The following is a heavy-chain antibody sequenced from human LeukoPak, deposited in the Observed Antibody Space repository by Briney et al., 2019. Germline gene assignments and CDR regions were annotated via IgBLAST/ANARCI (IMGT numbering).Heavy chain of an antibody. CDR3: AKGRYTSGWYLDY. Sequence: GGSLRLSCAAFGFTFSSYWMHWVRQAPGKGLEWVSGISGSGASTYYADSVKGRFTISRDNSKNTLYLQMISLRAEDTAVYYCAKGRYTSGWYLDYWGQGTLVTVSS. D-gene: IGHD6-19*01. J-gene: IGHJ4*02. CDR1: GFTFSSYW. CDR2: ISGSGAST. V-gene: IGHV3-23*01.